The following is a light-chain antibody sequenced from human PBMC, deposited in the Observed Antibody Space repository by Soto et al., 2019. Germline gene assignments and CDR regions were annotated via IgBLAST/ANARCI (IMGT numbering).Light chain of an antibody. CDR2: SNT. Sequence: QSVLTQPLSASGTPGQRVTISCSGSSSNIGSNTVNWYQQLPGTAPKLLIYSNTLRPSGVPDRFSGSKSGTSASLAISGLQYEDESGYYCASWDDSLNGVVFGGGTTLTVL. V-gene: IGLV1-44*01. CDR1: SSNIGSNT. CDR3: ASWDDSLNGVV. J-gene: IGLJ2*01.